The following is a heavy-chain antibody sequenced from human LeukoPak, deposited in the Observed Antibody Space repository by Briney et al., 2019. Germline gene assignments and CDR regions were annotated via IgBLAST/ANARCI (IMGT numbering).Heavy chain of an antibody. CDR3: ARSIAAAGGDIDY. J-gene: IGHJ4*02. Sequence: ASVKVSCKASGYTFTGYYMHWVRQAPGQGLEGMGWINPNSGGTNYAQKCQGRVTMTRDTSISTAYMELSRLRPDDTAVYYCARSIAAAGGDIDYWGQGTLVTVSS. CDR2: INPNSGGT. V-gene: IGHV1-2*02. CDR1: GYTFTGYY. D-gene: IGHD6-13*01.